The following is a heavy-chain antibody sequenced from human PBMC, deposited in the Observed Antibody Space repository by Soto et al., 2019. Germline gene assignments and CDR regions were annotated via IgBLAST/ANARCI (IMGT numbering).Heavy chain of an antibody. V-gene: IGHV2-5*02. D-gene: IGHD2-21*01. CDR2: IYWDDDK. Sequence: QITLKESGPTLVKPTQTLTLTCTFSGFSFSTGGVGVGWFRQPPGKALEWLAVIYWDDDKRYSPSPKRRLTISKDTSKNQVVLTMANMDPVDTGTYYCAHSPFFGDKLDYWGQGTLVTVSS. CDR1: GFSFSTGGVG. J-gene: IGHJ4*02. CDR3: AHSPFFGDKLDY.